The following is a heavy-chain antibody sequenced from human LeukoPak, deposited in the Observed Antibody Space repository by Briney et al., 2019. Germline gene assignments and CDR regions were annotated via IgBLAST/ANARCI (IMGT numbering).Heavy chain of an antibody. D-gene: IGHD2-21*02. CDR3: ARNDAKMVTVDY. CDR2: IHYGANT. Sequence: PSETLSLTCTVSGVSITSSSYYCGWIRQPPGKGPEWIGSIHYGANTYRNPSLKSRVTISMDTSKNHFSLSLSSVTAADTAVYYCARNDAKMVTVDYWGQGTLVTVSS. CDR1: GVSITSSSYY. V-gene: IGHV4-39*02. J-gene: IGHJ4*02.